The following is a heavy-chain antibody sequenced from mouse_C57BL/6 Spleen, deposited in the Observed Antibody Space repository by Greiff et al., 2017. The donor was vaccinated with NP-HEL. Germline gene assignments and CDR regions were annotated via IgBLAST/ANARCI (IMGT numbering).Heavy chain of an antibody. CDR1: GYTFTSYW. CDR3: AIERLSNYYFDY. Sequence: QVQLQQPGAELVKPGASVKVSCKASGYTFTSYWMHWVKQRPGQGLEWIGRIHPSDSDTNYNQKFKGKATLTVDKSSSTAYMQLSSRTSEDSAGYYCAIERLSNYYFDYWGQGTTLTVSS. CDR2: IHPSDSDT. J-gene: IGHJ2*01. V-gene: IGHV1-74*01. D-gene: IGHD2-5*01.